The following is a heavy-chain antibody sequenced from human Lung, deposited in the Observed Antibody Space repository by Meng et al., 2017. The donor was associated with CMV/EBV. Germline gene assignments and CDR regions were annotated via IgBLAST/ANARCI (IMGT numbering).Heavy chain of an antibody. V-gene: IGHV3-7*01. J-gene: IGHJ4*02. CDR1: GFTFTNYW. Sequence: GWSLRLSCAASGFTFTNYWMTWVRQAPGKGLEWVGNINEAGSVKHYVDSVKGRFTMSRDNAKNSVYLQMNGLRADDTAVYFCAREYWGPDYWGQGTLVTVSS. CDR3: AREYWGPDY. CDR2: INEAGSVK. D-gene: IGHD7-27*01.